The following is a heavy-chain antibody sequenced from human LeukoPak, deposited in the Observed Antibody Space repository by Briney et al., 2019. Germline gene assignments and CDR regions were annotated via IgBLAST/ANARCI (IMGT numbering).Heavy chain of an antibody. J-gene: IGHJ6*02. CDR3: ARSDIVVVPAAPHIYYYYGMDA. V-gene: IGHV4-4*07. CDR2: IYTSGST. CDR1: GGSISSYY. Sequence: PSETLSLTCTVSGGSISSYYWSWIRQPAGKGLEWIGRIYTSGSTNYNPSLKSRVTMSVDTSKNQFSLKLSSVTAADTAVYYCARSDIVVVPAAPHIYYYYGMDAWGQGTTVTVSS. D-gene: IGHD2-2*01.